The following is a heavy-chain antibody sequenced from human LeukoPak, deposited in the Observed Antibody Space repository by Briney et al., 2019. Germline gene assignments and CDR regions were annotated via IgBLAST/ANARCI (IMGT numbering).Heavy chain of an antibody. V-gene: IGHV3-7*01. CDR2: INQDGSEK. D-gene: IGHD6-13*01. Sequence: QTGGSLRLSCAASGFIFRNYWMSWVRQAPGKGLEWVANINQDGSEKNYVDSVKGRFAISRDNAKNSLSLQMNSLRVEDMGIYYCAPAAFDYWGQGTLVTVSS. CDR1: GFIFRNYW. CDR3: APAAFDY. J-gene: IGHJ4*02.